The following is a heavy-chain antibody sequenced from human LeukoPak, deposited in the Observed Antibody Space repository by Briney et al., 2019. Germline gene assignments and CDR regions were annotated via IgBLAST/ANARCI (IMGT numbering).Heavy chain of an antibody. J-gene: IGHJ4*02. CDR1: GGTFSSYA. CDR2: IIPILGIA. D-gene: IGHD5-18*01. V-gene: IGHV1-69*04. CDR3: ARDSYADADTAINYFDY. Sequence: SVKASCKASGGTFSSYAISWVRQAPGQGLEWMGRIIPILGIANYAQKFQGRVTITADKSTSTAYMELSSLRSEGTAVYYCARDSYADADTAINYFDYWGQGTLVTVSS.